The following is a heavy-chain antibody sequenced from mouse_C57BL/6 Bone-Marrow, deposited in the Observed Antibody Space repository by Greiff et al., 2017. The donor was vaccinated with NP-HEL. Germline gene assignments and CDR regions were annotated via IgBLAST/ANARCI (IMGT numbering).Heavy chain of an antibody. V-gene: IGHV5-6*01. CDR3: AIRDGSSVFAY. D-gene: IGHD1-1*01. J-gene: IGHJ3*01. CDR2: ISSGGSYT. Sequence: EVQGVESGGDLVKPGGSLKLSCAASGFTFSSYGMSWVRQTPDKRLEWVATISSGGSYTYYPDSVKGRFTISRDNAKNTLYLQMSSLKSEDTAMYYCAIRDGSSVFAYWGQGTLVTVSA. CDR1: GFTFSSYG.